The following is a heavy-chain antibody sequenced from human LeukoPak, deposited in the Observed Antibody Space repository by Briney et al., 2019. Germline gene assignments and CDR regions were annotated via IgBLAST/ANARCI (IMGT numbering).Heavy chain of an antibody. CDR2: INPNSGGT. D-gene: IGHD3-16*01. Sequence: ASVKVSCKASGYTFTGYYMHWVRQDPGQGLEWMGWINPNSGGTNYAQKFQGRVTMTRDTSISTAYMELSRLRSDDTAVYYCARDPAAFGLWYYMDVWGKGTTATVSS. V-gene: IGHV1-2*02. J-gene: IGHJ6*03. CDR1: GYTFTGYY. CDR3: ARDPAAFGLWYYMDV.